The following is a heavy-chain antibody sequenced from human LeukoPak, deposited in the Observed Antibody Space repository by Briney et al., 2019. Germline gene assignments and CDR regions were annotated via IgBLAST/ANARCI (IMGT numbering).Heavy chain of an antibody. Sequence: GGSLRLSCAASGFTFSSYAMSWVRQAPGKGLEWVSAISGSGGSTYYADSVKGRFTISRDNSKNTLYLQMNSLRAEDKAVYYCAKHSGSYLEALVYWGQGTLVTVSS. CDR3: AKHSGSYLEALVY. D-gene: IGHD1-26*01. V-gene: IGHV3-23*01. CDR2: ISGSGGST. CDR1: GFTFSSYA. J-gene: IGHJ4*02.